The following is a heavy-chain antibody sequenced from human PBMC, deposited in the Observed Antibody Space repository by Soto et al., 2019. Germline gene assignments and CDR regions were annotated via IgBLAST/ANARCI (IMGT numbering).Heavy chain of an antibody. J-gene: IGHJ4*02. Sequence: QIQLQESGPGLVKPWGTVSLTCTVSGGSITSTNWWSWVRQPPGVGLEWIGDILHGGSISFNSSHEGPVKRSVDNSKNQFTLKLYLVTAAVTRVYFCACLRANVLSYSVTPNLDSWGQGTLVTVSS. V-gene: IGHV4-4*02. CDR1: GGSITSTNW. CDR3: ACLRANVLSYSVTPNLDS. D-gene: IGHD2-15*01. CDR2: ILHGGSI.